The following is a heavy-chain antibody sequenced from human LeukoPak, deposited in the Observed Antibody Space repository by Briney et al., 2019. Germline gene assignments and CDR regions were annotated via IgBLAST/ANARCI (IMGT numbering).Heavy chain of an antibody. CDR3: ARVGYSSSWRWFDP. D-gene: IGHD6-13*01. CDR2: IYYSGST. Sequence: ASGTLSLTCAVSGGSISSSNWWSWVRQPPGKGLEWIGSIYYSGSTYYNPSLKSRVTISVDTSKNQFSLKLSSVTAADTAVYYCARVGYSSSWRWFDPWGQGTLVTVSS. CDR1: GGSISSSNW. J-gene: IGHJ5*02. V-gene: IGHV4-4*02.